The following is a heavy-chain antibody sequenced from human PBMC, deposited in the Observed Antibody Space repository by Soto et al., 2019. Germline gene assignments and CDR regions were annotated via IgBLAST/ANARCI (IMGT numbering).Heavy chain of an antibody. V-gene: IGHV1-18*04. CDR3: ASWAGQVRDFGGHFDY. D-gene: IGHD4-17*01. Sequence: QVQLVQSGAEVKKPGASVKVSCKASGYTFSSHGVSWVRRAPGQGLEWMGWISGYNGNTNYPQKLQGRGTMTTATSTNTAYMELRSLRADDTAGYYCASWAGQVRDFGGHFDYWGQGTLVTVSS. CDR1: GYTFSSHG. J-gene: IGHJ4*02. CDR2: ISGYNGNT.